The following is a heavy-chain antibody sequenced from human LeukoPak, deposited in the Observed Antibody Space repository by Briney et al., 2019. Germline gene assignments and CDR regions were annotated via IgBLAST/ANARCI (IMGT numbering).Heavy chain of an antibody. J-gene: IGHJ5*02. CDR3: TKEGLPSGSSWSAWSDP. CDR2: MANDAKTT. D-gene: IGHD3-10*01. V-gene: IGHV3-30*18. CDR1: GFTFSIYG. Sequence: PGGSLRLSCAASGFTFSIYGMHWVRQAPGKGLEWVAVMANDAKTTYYADSAKGRFTISRDNSKNTLYLQMNSLRADDTAVYYCTKEGLPSGSSWSAWSDPWGQGTLVTVSS.